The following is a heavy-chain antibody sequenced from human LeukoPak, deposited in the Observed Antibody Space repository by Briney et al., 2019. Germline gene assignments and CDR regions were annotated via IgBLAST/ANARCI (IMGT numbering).Heavy chain of an antibody. Sequence: SETLSLTCTVSGGSLSNSDCYWGWIRQPPGKGLEWIGNIYYSGSTYYNPSLKSRVTISVDTSNNQISLNLRSVAAADTAIYYCARQRHGDYVEGYYSYGMDVWGQGIMVTVSS. V-gene: IGHV4-39*01. D-gene: IGHD4-17*01. CDR2: IYYSGST. CDR1: GGSLSNSDCY. J-gene: IGHJ6*02. CDR3: ARQRHGDYVEGYYSYGMDV.